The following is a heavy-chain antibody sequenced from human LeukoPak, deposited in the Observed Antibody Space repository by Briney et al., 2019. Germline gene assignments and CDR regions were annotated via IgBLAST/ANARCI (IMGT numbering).Heavy chain of an antibody. Sequence: QSGGSLRLSCAASGFTFSSQGMSWVRQAPGKGLEWVSAITGSGSITYYSDSVKGRFTISRDNSKNTLYLQMNSLRAEDTAVYYCAKDKWLRLGDSPAFDIWGQGTMVTVSS. D-gene: IGHD5-12*01. V-gene: IGHV3-23*01. CDR3: AKDKWLRLGDSPAFDI. CDR1: GFTFSSQG. J-gene: IGHJ3*02. CDR2: ITGSGSIT.